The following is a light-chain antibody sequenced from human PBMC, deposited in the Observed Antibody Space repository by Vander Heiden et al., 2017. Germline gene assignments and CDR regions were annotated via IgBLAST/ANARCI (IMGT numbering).Light chain of an antibody. CDR3: QQYNNWGRT. CDR1: QGVSSN. J-gene: IGKJ2*01. V-gene: IGKV3-15*01. Sequence: EIVMTQSPATLSVSPGERATLSCSASQGVSSNLAWYQQKPGQAPRLLIYGASTRATGIPARFSGSGSVTEFTLTISSLQSEDFAVYYCQQYNNWGRTFGQGTKLDIK. CDR2: GAS.